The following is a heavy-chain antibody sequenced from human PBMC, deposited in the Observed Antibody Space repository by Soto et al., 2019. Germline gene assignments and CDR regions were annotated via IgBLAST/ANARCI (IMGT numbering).Heavy chain of an antibody. CDR3: ARHENGGTSPLAY. J-gene: IGHJ4*02. Sequence: QVQLQESGPGLVKPSETLSLTCAVSGASITAYYWAWVRQPPGKGLEYIGHVHNSGRADYNPSLRSRVTRSVDTSRTQFSLHLNSVTAADTAVYFCARHENGGTSPLAYWGQGTLVTVSS. D-gene: IGHD2-8*01. V-gene: IGHV4-59*08. CDR1: GASITAYY. CDR2: VHNSGRA.